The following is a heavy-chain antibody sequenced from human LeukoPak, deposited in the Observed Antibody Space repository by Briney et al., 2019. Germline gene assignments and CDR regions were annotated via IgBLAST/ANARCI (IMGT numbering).Heavy chain of an antibody. CDR3: ARVDEGRNGVTVGY. D-gene: IGHD2-8*01. J-gene: IGHJ4*02. V-gene: IGHV3-48*03. Sequence: GGSLRLSCAASGFTFSGYEMNWVRQAPGKGLEWVSYISSSGSTIYYADSVKGRFTISRDNAKNSLYLQMNSLRAEDTAVYYCARVDEGRNGVTVGYWGQGTLVTVSS. CDR1: GFTFSGYE. CDR2: ISSSGSTI.